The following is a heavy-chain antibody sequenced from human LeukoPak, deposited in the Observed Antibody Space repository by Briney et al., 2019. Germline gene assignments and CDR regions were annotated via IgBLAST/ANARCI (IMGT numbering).Heavy chain of an antibody. CDR1: GFTVSSNY. CDR2: IYSGGST. V-gene: IGHV3-53*01. J-gene: IGHJ4*02. CDR3: ARLYGDY. Sequence: RVSLRLSSAASGFTVSSNYMSWVRQAPGKGLEWVSVIYSGGSTYYADSVKGRFTISRDNPKNTLYLQMNSLRAEDTAVYYCARLYGDYWGQGTLVTVSS. D-gene: IGHD4-17*01.